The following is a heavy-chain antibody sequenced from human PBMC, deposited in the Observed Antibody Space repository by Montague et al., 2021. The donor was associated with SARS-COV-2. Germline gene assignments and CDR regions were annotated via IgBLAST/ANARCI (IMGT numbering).Heavy chain of an antibody. CDR3: ATEILGILDDNCYYSALDH. Sequence: YLRLSCAASGFTFSAFSMTWVRQAPGKGLEWVANIKQDGSHKYYLESVKGRFTISRDNAQNSLHLQMNSLRPEDTAVYYCATEILGILDDNCYYSALDHWGQGTTVSVSS. CDR2: IKQDGSHK. D-gene: IGHD2-21*01. V-gene: IGHV3-7*05. J-gene: IGHJ6*02. CDR1: GFTFSAFS.